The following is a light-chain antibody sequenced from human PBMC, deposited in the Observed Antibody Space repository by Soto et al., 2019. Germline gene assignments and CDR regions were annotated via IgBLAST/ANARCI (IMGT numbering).Light chain of an antibody. CDR2: AAS. J-gene: IGKJ5*01. CDR3: LQDYSSPIT. CDR1: QDISND. V-gene: IGKV1-6*02. Sequence: IQMTQSPSSLSSSVGDRITITCRASQDISNDLGWFQQKPGKAPKLLIYAASILQTGVPSRFSGSGSGSAFSLTITSLQPEDFATYYCLQDYSSPITFGQGTRLEIK.